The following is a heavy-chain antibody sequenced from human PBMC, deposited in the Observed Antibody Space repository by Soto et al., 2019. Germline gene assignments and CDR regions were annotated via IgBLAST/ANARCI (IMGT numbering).Heavy chain of an antibody. Sequence: GASVKVSCKASGGTLSSYAISWVRQAPGQGLEWMGGIIPIFGTANYAQKFQGRDTITADEATSTAYMELSSLRSEDTAVYYCAIDRTTVKDWFDPWGQGTLVTVTS. CDR3: AIDRTTVKDWFDP. CDR2: IIPIFGTA. V-gene: IGHV1-69*13. D-gene: IGHD4-17*01. J-gene: IGHJ5*02. CDR1: GGTLSSYA.